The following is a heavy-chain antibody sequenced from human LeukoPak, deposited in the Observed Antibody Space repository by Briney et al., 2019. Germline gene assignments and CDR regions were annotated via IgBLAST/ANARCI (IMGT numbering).Heavy chain of an antibody. CDR3: TRADRLQLWLAAGY. V-gene: IGHV3-49*04. D-gene: IGHD5-18*01. Sequence: PGGSLRLSCTASGFTFGDYAMSWVRQAPGKGLEWVGFIRSKAYGGTTEYAASVKGRFTISRDDSKSIAYLQMNSLKTEDTAVYYCTRADRLQLWLAAGYWGQGTLVTVSS. CDR1: GFTFGDYA. J-gene: IGHJ4*02. CDR2: IRSKAYGGTT.